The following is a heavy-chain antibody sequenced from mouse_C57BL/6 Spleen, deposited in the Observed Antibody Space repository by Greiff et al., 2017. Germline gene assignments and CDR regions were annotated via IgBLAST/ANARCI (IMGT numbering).Heavy chain of an antibody. D-gene: IGHD2-2*01. CDR3: ARRGVGYDDFDY. V-gene: IGHV14-2*01. CDR1: GFNIKDYY. CDR2: IDPEDGET. J-gene: IGHJ2*01. Sequence: EVQVVESGAELVKPGASVKLSCTASGFNIKDYYMHWVKQRPEQGLEWIGRIDPEDGETKYAPTFQGKATITADTSSNTAYLQLSSLTSEDTAVYYCARRGVGYDDFDYWGQGTTLTVSS.